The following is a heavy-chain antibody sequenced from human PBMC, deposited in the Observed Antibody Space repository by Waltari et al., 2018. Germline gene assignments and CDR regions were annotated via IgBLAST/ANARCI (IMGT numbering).Heavy chain of an antibody. CDR1: GFSFSSYG. V-gene: IGHV3-48*01. D-gene: IGHD1-26*01. CDR2: ISGGGYPL. CDR3: APMGASRLTWTD. J-gene: IGHJ4*02. Sequence: EVQLVESGGGLVQPGGSLRLSCEAPGFSFSSYGMNWVRQAPGRGLGGVAHISGGGYPLYYADSLKVRFTISRDNAKNSLFLQMNGLRAEDTAVYYCAPMGASRLTWTDWGQGTLVTVSS.